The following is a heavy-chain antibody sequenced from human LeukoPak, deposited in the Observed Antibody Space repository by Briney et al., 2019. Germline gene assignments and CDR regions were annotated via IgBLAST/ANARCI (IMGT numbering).Heavy chain of an antibody. CDR3: AKGNGGYYYYLDV. J-gene: IGHJ6*03. D-gene: IGHD1-1*01. CDR2: IWYDGSNK. CDR1: GFTFSSYG. V-gene: IGHV3-33*06. Sequence: PGGSLRLSCAASGFTFSSYGMHWLRQAPGKGLEWVAVIWYDGSNKYYADSVKGRFTISRDNSQNTLYLQVNSLRAEDTAVYYCAKGNGGYYYYLDVWGKGTTVTVSS.